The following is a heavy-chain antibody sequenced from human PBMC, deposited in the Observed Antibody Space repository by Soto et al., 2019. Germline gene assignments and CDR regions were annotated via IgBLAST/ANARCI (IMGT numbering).Heavy chain of an antibody. CDR1: GFTFSDYA. D-gene: IGHD1-26*01. Sequence: GGSLRLSCAASGFTFSDYAMSWVRQAPGKGPEWVSTILGSGANTYYPDSVKGRFTLSRDNSRNTLDLQLNSLRAEDTAVYYCVRYIVGPSYFDYWGQGTPVTVSS. CDR2: ILGSGANT. J-gene: IGHJ4*02. CDR3: VRYIVGPSYFDY. V-gene: IGHV3-23*01.